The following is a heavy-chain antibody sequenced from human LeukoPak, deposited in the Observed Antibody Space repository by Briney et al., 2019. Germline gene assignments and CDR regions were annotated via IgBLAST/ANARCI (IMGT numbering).Heavy chain of an antibody. J-gene: IGHJ5*02. D-gene: IGHD4-11*01. CDR1: GFTFSSYA. CDR3: ARGDDSSNRASDNWIDP. V-gene: IGHV3-23*01. CDR2: ISGSGGST. Sequence: GGSLRLSCAASGFTFSSYAMSWVRQAPGKGLEWVSAISGSGGSTYYADSVKGRFTISRDNSKNTLYQQMNSLRTEDTAVYYCARGDDSSNRASDNWIDPWGQGTLVTVSS.